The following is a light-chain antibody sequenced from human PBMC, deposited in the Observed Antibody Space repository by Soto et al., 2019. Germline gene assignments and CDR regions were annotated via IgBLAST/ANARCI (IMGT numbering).Light chain of an antibody. CDR2: GAS. Sequence: EIVLTQSPGTLSLSPGERATLSCRASQSVSSSYLAWYQQKPGQAPRLLIYGASSRATGIPARFSGSGSGTEFTLTISSLLSEDFAVFYCHQYYKWPLTFGGGTKVDIK. CDR1: QSVSSSY. V-gene: IGKV3-15*01. CDR3: HQYYKWPLT. J-gene: IGKJ4*01.